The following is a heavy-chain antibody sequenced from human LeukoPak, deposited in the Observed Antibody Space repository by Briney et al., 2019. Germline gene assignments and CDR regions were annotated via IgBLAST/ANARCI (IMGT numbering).Heavy chain of an antibody. J-gene: IGHJ4*02. D-gene: IGHD4-17*01. Sequence: SVKVSCKASGGTFSSYAISWVRQAPGQGLEWMGRIIPILGIANYAQKFQGRVTITADKSTSTAYMELSSLRSEDTAVYYCARGSAVTTYDYWGQGTLVTVSS. CDR3: ARGSAVTTYDY. CDR2: IIPILGIA. CDR1: GGTFSSYA. V-gene: IGHV1-69*04.